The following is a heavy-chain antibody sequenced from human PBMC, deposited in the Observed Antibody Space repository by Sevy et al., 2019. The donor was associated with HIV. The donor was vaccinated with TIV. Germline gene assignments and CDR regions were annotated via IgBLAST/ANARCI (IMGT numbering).Heavy chain of an antibody. J-gene: IGHJ6*02. CDR3: AGSYLDSSGYSPLYYYGMDV. D-gene: IGHD3-22*01. CDR1: GGTFSNYA. CDR2: FIPMFDTA. Sequence: ASVKVSCKASGGTFSNYAISWVRQAPGQGLEWMGGFIPMFDTANYAQKFQGKVTLTADGSTTTAYLELSSLRSDATAVYYCAGSYLDSSGYSPLYYYGMDVWGQGTTVTVSS. V-gene: IGHV1-69*13.